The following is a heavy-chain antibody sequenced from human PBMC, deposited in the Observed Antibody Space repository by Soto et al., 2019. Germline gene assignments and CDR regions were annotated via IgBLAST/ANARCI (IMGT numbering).Heavy chain of an antibody. V-gene: IGHV5-10-1*01. CDR1: GYSFTSYW. Sequence: PGESLKISCKGSGYSFTSYWISWVRQMPGKGLEWMGRIDPSDSYTNYSPSFQGHVTISADKSISTAYLQWSSLKASDTAMYYCASPATENSGWYDYYGMDVWGQGTTVTVSS. D-gene: IGHD6-19*01. J-gene: IGHJ6*02. CDR2: IDPSDSYT. CDR3: ASPATENSGWYDYYGMDV.